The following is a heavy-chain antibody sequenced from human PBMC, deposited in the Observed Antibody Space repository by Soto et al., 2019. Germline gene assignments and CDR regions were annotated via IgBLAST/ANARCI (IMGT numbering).Heavy chain of an antibody. CDR1: GFTFSSYA. J-gene: IGHJ4*02. CDR2: ISGSGDST. Sequence: GGSLRLSCAASGFTFSSYAMSWVRQAPGKGLEWVSGISGSGDSTYYADSVKGRFTISRDNSKNTLYLQMNSLRTEDTAVYYCARRGPGTYFDYWGQGTLVTVSS. V-gene: IGHV3-23*01. CDR3: ARRGPGTYFDY. D-gene: IGHD6-13*01.